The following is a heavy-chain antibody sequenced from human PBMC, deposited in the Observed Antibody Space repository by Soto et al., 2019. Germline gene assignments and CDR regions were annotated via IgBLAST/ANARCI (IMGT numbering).Heavy chain of an antibody. CDR3: AKPRAYYDSSGYIDY. J-gene: IGHJ4*02. Sequence: PGGSLRLSCAASRFTFSNFVMYWVRQAPGKGLEWVSVISSSGDTTYYADSVKGRFTISRDNSKNTLYLQMNSLRAEDTAVYYCAKPRAYYDSSGYIDYWGQGTLVTVSS. CDR1: RFTFSNFV. CDR2: ISSSGDTT. D-gene: IGHD3-22*01. V-gene: IGHV3-23*01.